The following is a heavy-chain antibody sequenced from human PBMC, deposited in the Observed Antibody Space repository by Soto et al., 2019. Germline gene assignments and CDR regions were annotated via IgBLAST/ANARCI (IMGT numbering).Heavy chain of an antibody. V-gene: IGHV4-59*08. CDR2: IYYSGST. Sequence: SETLCLTCTVSGGSISSYYWSWIRQPPGKGLEWIGYIYYSGSTNYNPSLKSRVTISVDTSKNQFSLKLSSVTAADTAVYYCARTMVRGVIIDYWGQGTLVTVSS. D-gene: IGHD3-10*01. J-gene: IGHJ4*02. CDR3: ARTMVRGVIIDY. CDR1: GGSISSYY.